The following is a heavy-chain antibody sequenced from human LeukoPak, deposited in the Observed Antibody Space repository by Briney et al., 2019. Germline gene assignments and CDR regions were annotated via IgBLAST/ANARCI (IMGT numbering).Heavy chain of an antibody. CDR3: ARDDDLGVRD. Sequence: SVKVSCKASGGTFSSYAISWVRQAPGQRLEWMGRIIPIFGIANYAQKFQGRVTITADKSTSTAYMELSSLRSEDTAVYYCARDDDLGVRDWGQGTLVTVS. CDR1: GGTFSSYA. J-gene: IGHJ4*02. V-gene: IGHV1-69*04. D-gene: IGHD1-1*01. CDR2: IIPIFGIA.